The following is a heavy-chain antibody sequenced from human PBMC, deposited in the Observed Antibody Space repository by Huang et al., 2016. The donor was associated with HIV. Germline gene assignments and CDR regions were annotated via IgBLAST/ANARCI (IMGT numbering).Heavy chain of an antibody. CDR3: ARWHLVAGFDY. J-gene: IGHJ4*02. Sequence: QVQLVESGGGLVKPGGSLRFSCAASGFNFSDYYMSWIRQARGKGREWVSYSSSSGSTIYYADSVKGRFTISRDNAKNSLYLQMNSLRAEDTAVYYCARWHLVAGFDYWGQGTPVTVSS. D-gene: IGHD6-19*01. CDR2: SSSSGSTI. V-gene: IGHV3-11*04. CDR1: GFNFSDYY.